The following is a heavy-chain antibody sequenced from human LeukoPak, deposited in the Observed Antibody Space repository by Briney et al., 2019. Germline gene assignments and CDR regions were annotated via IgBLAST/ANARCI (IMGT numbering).Heavy chain of an antibody. CDR3: AWEPLKGAMRRFEDY. V-gene: IGHV1-69*04. J-gene: IGHJ4*02. Sequence: ASAKVSCKAPRDTFSGYAISWGRPGPQERVGWRGRIVPILGIANYAQKCQGRSTITADKSTSTAYRELSSLRSEDTVVYYGAWEPLKGAMRRFEDYWGQGALVTVSS. CDR1: RDTFSGYA. D-gene: IGHD1-26*01. CDR2: IVPILGIA.